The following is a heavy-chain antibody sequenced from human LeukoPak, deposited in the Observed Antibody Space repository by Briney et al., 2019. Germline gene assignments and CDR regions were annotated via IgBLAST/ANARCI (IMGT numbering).Heavy chain of an antibody. CDR2: ISWDGGST. V-gene: IGHV3-43D*03. CDR1: GFTFDDYA. J-gene: IGHJ1*01. Sequence: PGGSLRLSCAASGFTFDDYAMHWVRQAPGKGLEWVSLISWDGGSTYYADSVKGRFTISRDNSKNSLYLQMNSLGAEDTALYYCAKDMGSSWYGYFQHWGQGTLVTVSS. CDR3: AKDMGSSWYGYFQH. D-gene: IGHD6-13*01.